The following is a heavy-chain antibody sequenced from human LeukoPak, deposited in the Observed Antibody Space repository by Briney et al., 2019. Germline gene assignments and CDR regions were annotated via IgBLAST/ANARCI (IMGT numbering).Heavy chain of an antibody. D-gene: IGHD6-13*01. Sequence: SVKVSCKASGGTFNSYAISWVRQAPGQGLEWMGGIIPIFGTANYAQKFQGRVTITTDESTSTAYMELSSLRSEDTAVYYCALSLASSSWYIFDYWGQGTLVTVSS. V-gene: IGHV1-69*05. CDR1: GGTFNSYA. CDR2: IIPIFGTA. J-gene: IGHJ4*02. CDR3: ALSLASSSWYIFDY.